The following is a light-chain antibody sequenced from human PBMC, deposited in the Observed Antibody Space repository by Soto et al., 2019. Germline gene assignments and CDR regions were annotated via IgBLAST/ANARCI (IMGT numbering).Light chain of an antibody. CDR3: CSYAGNSNYV. V-gene: IGLV2-23*02. J-gene: IGLJ1*01. Sequence: QSALTQPASVSGSPGQSITISCTGATSNIGTFYLVSWYQQQPGRAPKLIISEVTKRPSGVSDRFSGSKSGTTSSLTISGLQAEDEADYYCCSYAGNSNYVFGTGTKLTVL. CDR2: EVT. CDR1: TSNIGTFYL.